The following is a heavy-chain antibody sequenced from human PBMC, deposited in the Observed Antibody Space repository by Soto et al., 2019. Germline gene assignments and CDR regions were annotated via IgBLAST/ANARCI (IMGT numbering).Heavy chain of an antibody. Sequence: GGSLRLSCAASGFTFSSYGMHWVRQAPGKGLEWVSVVSCSGSTKYYADSVKGRFTISRDNSKNTLYLQLNNLRAEDSAVYFCAKRPQDCSGGTCYRNYFDYWGQGTAVTVSS. V-gene: IGHV3-23*01. J-gene: IGHJ4*02. D-gene: IGHD2-15*01. CDR1: GFTFSSYG. CDR2: VSCSGSTK. CDR3: AKRPQDCSGGTCYRNYFDY.